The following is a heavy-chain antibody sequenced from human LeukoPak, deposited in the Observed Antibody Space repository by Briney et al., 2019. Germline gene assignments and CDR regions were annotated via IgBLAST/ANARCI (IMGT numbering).Heavy chain of an antibody. Sequence: PSQTLSLTCTVSGGSVSTASYYWSWIRQPAGKGLEWIGRIHTSGSTNYNPSLKSRVTISVDTSRNQFSLKLRSVTAADTAVYYCARGGGYDAFDIWGQGTMVTVSS. V-gene: IGHV4-61*02. D-gene: IGHD3-16*01. CDR1: GGSVSTASYY. CDR2: IHTSGST. J-gene: IGHJ3*02. CDR3: ARGGGYDAFDI.